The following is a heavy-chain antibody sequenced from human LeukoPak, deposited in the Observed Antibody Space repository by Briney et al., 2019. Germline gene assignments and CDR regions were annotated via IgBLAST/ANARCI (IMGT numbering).Heavy chain of an antibody. CDR3: AREGDIVVVPAAIPGTFDY. J-gene: IGHJ4*02. CDR1: GGSFSGYY. Sequence: PSETLSLTCAVYGGSFSGYYWSWIRQPPGKGQEWIGEINHSGSTNYNPSLKSRVTISVDTSKNQFSLKLSSVTAADTAVYYCAREGDIVVVPAAIPGTFDYWGQGTLVTVSS. CDR2: INHSGST. D-gene: IGHD2-2*02. V-gene: IGHV4-34*01.